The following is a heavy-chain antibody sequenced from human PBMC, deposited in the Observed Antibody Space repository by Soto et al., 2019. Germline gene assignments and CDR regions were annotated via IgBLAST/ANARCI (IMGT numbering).Heavy chain of an antibody. Sequence: SVKVSCKASGGTFSSYAISWVRQAPGQGLEWMGGIIPIFGTANYAQKFQGRVTITADESTSTAYMELSSLRSEDTAVYYCARDDYLYDFWSGYDNPFSDYYYYGMDVWGQGTTVTVSS. CDR2: IIPIFGTA. J-gene: IGHJ6*02. CDR3: ARDDYLYDFWSGYDNPFSDYYYYGMDV. D-gene: IGHD3-3*01. V-gene: IGHV1-69*13. CDR1: GGTFSSYA.